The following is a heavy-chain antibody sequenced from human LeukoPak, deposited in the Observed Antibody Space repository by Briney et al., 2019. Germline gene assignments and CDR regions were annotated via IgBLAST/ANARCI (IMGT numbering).Heavy chain of an antibody. Sequence: HPGGSLRLSCAASGFTFSSYAMSRVRQAPGKGLEWVSAISGSGGSTYYADSVKGRFTISRDNSKNTLYLQMNSLRAEDTAVYYCAKEYSGYDRYFDYWGQGTLVTVSS. J-gene: IGHJ4*02. CDR3: AKEYSGYDRYFDY. CDR2: ISGSGGST. CDR1: GFTFSSYA. V-gene: IGHV3-23*01. D-gene: IGHD5-12*01.